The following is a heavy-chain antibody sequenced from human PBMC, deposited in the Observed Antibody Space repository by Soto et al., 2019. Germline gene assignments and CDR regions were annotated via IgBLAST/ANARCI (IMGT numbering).Heavy chain of an antibody. Sequence: PSETLSLTCTVSGGSISSSSYYWGWIRQPPGKGLEWIGSIYYSGSTYYNPSLKSRVTISVDTSKNHFSLKLSSVTAADTAVYYCVIHKEVLTHVLRFLELSPCVDYWREGPLVTLAS. CDR1: GGSISSSSYY. D-gene: IGHD3-3*01. CDR3: VIHKEVLTHVLRFLELSPCVDY. CDR2: IYYSGST. J-gene: IGHJ4*02. V-gene: IGHV4-39*01.